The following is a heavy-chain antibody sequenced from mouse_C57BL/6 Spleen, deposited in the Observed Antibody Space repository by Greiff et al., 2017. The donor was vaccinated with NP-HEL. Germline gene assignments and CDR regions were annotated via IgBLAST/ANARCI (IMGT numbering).Heavy chain of an antibody. D-gene: IGHD1-1*01. CDR2: IWTGGGT. J-gene: IGHJ1*03. CDR3: ARIDYSSSYYWYFGV. Sequence: VKLVESGPGLVAPSQSLSITCTVSGFSLTSYAISWVRQPPGKGLEWLGVIWTGGGTNYNSALKSRLSTSKDNSKSQVFLKMNSLQTDDTARYYCARIDYSSSYYWYFGVWGTGTTVTVSS. V-gene: IGHV2-9-1*01. CDR1: GFSLTSYA.